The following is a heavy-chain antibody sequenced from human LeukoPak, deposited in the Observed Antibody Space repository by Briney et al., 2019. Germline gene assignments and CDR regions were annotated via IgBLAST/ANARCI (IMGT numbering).Heavy chain of an antibody. V-gene: IGHV3-7*01. CDR3: ARDIPRGSTHLDY. Sequence: GGSLRLSCAASGFSFSNYWMTWVRQAPGKGLEWVASIKEDGSRKNYGDSVKGRFTISRDNAENSLYLQMNILRVEDTAVYYCARDIPRGSTHLDYWGQGTLVTVSS. D-gene: IGHD1-26*01. CDR2: IKEDGSRK. J-gene: IGHJ4*02. CDR1: GFSFSNYW.